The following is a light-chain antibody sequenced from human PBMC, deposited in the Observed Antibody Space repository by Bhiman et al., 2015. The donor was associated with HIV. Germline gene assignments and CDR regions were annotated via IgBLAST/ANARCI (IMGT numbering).Light chain of an antibody. CDR3: QVWDGTTDVSVV. V-gene: IGLV3-21*02. J-gene: IGLJ2*01. CDR2: DET. Sequence: VLTQAPSVSVAPGQTARISCGGDNIGRQRVHWYQQKAGLAPVLIIFDETDRPSGIPERFSGSISGNTATLTITKAEAGDEADYFCQVWDGTTDVSVVFGGGTKLTVL. CDR1: NIGRQR.